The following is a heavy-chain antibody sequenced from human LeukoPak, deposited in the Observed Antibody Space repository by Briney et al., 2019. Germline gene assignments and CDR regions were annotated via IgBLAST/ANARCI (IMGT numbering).Heavy chain of an antibody. CDR3: ARETGTTNYYYYYGMDV. Sequence: GGSLRLSCAASGFTFSSYAMHWVRQAPGKGLEWVAVISYDGSNKYYADSMKGRFTISRDNSKNTLYLQMNSLRAEDTAVYYCARETGTTNYYYYYGMDVWGQGTTVTVSS. CDR1: GFTFSSYA. V-gene: IGHV3-30*03. J-gene: IGHJ6*02. D-gene: IGHD1-7*01. CDR2: ISYDGSNK.